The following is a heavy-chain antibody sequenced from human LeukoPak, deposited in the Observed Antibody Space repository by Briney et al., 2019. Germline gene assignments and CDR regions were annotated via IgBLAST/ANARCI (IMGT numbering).Heavy chain of an antibody. J-gene: IGHJ4*02. Sequence: PGGSLRLSCAASGFTVSSNYMSWVRQAPGKGLEWVSVIYSGGSTYYADSVKGRFTISRDNSKNTLYLQMNSLRAEDTAVYYCARSPPPVYSDYWGQGTLVTVSS. V-gene: IGHV3-53*01. D-gene: IGHD1-14*01. CDR2: IYSGGST. CDR1: GFTVSSNY. CDR3: ARSPPPVYSDY.